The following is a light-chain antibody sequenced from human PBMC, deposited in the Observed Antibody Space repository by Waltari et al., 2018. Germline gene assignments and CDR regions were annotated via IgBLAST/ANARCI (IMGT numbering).Light chain of an antibody. V-gene: IGKV1-9*01. J-gene: IGKJ5*01. CDR3: QQFNSYPIT. Sequence: DIQLTTSPSFLSASVGERVTITCRASQGISSSLAWYPQKPGKAPKLLIYAASTLQSGVPSRFSGSGSGTEFTLTISSLQPEDFATYYCQQFNSYPITFGQGTRLEIK. CDR1: QGISSS. CDR2: AAS.